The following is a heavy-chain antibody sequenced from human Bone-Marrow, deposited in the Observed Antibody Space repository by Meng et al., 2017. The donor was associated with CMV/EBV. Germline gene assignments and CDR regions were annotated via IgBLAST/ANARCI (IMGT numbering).Heavy chain of an antibody. D-gene: IGHD5-24*01. J-gene: IGHJ4*02. CDR3: ARAGMATDKGIDD. CDR2: IYYSGST. V-gene: IGHV4-30-4*08. CDR1: GGSISSGDYY. Sequence: LRLSCTVSGGSISSGDYYWSWIRQPPGKGLEWIGYIYYSGSTYYNPSLKSRVTISVDTSKNQFSLKLSSVTAADTAVYYCARAGMATDKGIDDWGQGTLVTVSS.